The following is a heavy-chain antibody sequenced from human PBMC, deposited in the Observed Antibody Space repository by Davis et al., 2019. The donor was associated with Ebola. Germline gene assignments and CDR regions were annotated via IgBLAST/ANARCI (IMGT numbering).Heavy chain of an antibody. V-gene: IGHV1-18*01. CDR2: ISAYNGNT. CDR3: AREQTPFGYSNYYYYYGMDV. CDR1: EYTFIKYA. J-gene: IGHJ6*02. Sequence: ASVKVSCKASEYTFIKYAIHWVRQAPGQGLEWMGWISAYNGNTNYAQKLQGRVTMTTDTSTSTAYMELRSLRSDDTAVYYCAREQTPFGYSNYYYYYGMDVWGQGTTVTVSS. D-gene: IGHD4-11*01.